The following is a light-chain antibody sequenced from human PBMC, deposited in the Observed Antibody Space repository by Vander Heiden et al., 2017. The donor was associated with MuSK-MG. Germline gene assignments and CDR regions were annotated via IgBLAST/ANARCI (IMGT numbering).Light chain of an antibody. CDR3: QQEGSPSIT. CDR1: QSVSSSY. J-gene: IGKJ5*01. Sequence: EIVLTQSPATLSLSPGERATLSCGASQSVSSSYLAWYQQKPGLAPRLLIYDASSRDTGIPDRFSGSGSGTDFTLTISRLEPEDFAVYYCQQEGSPSITFGQGTRLEIK. CDR2: DAS. V-gene: IGKV3D-20*01.